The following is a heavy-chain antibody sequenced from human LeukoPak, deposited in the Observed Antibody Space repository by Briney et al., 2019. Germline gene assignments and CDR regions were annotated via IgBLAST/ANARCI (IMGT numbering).Heavy chain of an antibody. CDR2: ISYDGSNK. CDR1: GVTFSSYA. J-gene: IGHJ4*02. Sequence: GGSLRLSCAASGVTFSSYAMHWVRQAPGKGLEWVAVISYDGSNKYYADSVKGRFTISRDNSKNTLYLQMNSLRAEATAVYYCARDPRYCSSTSCYKAFDYWGQGTLVTVSS. D-gene: IGHD2-2*02. V-gene: IGHV3-30-3*01. CDR3: ARDPRYCSSTSCYKAFDY.